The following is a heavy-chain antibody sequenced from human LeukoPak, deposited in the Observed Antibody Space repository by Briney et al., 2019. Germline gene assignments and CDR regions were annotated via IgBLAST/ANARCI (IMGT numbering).Heavy chain of an antibody. CDR2: ISYDGSNK. CDR3: AREVVTMEGTNWFDP. Sequence: GGPLRLSCAASGFTFSSYAMHWVRQAPGKGLEWVAVISYDGSNKYYADSVKGRFTISRDNSKNTLYLQMNSLRAEDTAVYYCAREVVTMEGTNWFDPWGQGTLVTVSS. CDR1: GFTFSSYA. D-gene: IGHD3-3*01. V-gene: IGHV3-30-3*01. J-gene: IGHJ5*02.